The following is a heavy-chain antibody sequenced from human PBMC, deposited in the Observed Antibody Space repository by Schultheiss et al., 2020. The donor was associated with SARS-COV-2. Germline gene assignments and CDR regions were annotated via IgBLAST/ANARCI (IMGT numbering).Heavy chain of an antibody. CDR2: ISGSGGST. D-gene: IGHD4-17*01. CDR1: GFTFSSVE. J-gene: IGHJ3*02. CDR3: ARPAVTTDAFDI. Sequence: GGALRLPCAAPGFTFSSVEMNWVRQAPGKGLEWVSAISGSGGSTYYADSVKGRFTISRDNSKNTLYLQMNSLRAEDTAVYYCARPAVTTDAFDIWGQGTMVTVSS. V-gene: IGHV3-23*01.